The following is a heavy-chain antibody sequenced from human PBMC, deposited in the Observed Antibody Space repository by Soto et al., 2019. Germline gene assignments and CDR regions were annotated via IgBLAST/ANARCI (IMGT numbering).Heavy chain of an antibody. CDR3: RRSRGRFAKGDEFLCGYYDD. J-gene: IGHJ4*03. V-gene: IGHV4-34*01. CDR1: GSSFSSDY. CDR2: INHSRST. D-gene: IGHD3-3*01. Sequence: SETLSLTCAVYGSSFSSDYWSWSRQPPAGVREWIGEINHSRSTNYNPSLKSRVTISVDATKKQLSLQLSSLTAADTAVYYCRRSRGRFAKGDEFLCGYYDDWGQGTPVNVSS.